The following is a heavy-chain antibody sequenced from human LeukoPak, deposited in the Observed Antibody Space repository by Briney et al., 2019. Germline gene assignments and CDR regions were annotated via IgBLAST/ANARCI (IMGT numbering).Heavy chain of an antibody. CDR2: IYTSGTI. CDR1: GGSISSYY. Sequence: SETLTLTCTVSGGSISSYYWSWIRQPAGTALEWIGRIYTSGTITYNPSLKSRVTMSVDTSKNQFSLKLSSVTAADTAVYYCARDNGEYGHYFDYWGQGTLVTVSS. CDR3: ARDNGEYGHYFDY. V-gene: IGHV4-4*07. J-gene: IGHJ4*02. D-gene: IGHD3-10*01.